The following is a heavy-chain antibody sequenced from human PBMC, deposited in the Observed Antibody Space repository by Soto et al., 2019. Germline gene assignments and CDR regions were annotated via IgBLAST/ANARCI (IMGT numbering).Heavy chain of an antibody. CDR1: GGTFSSYV. J-gene: IGHJ3*02. D-gene: IGHD3-16*02. Sequence: SLKVSRKASGGTFSSYVSSLVRQDPEQGLEWMGGIIPFFGTANYAQKSQDRATITAHASTSTASLEASTLRSEDRAVYYCARAHGPGYINSDAFDIWXQGTMVTVSS. CDR3: ARAHGPGYINSDAFDI. V-gene: IGHV1-69*13. CDR2: IIPFFGTA.